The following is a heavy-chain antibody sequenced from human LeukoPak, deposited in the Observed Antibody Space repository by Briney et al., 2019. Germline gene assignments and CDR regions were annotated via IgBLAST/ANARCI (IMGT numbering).Heavy chain of an antibody. V-gene: IGHV4-4*07. D-gene: IGHD3-22*01. Sequence: SETLSITCTVSGGSIINYYWSWIRQSAGTRLEWVGRIYITGSTNYNPSLQSRLSMSVDTSKNQFSLRLTSVSAADTAVYYCARLKYYDSTGYSPGYYMDVWGKGITVTVSS. CDR1: GGSIINYY. J-gene: IGHJ6*03. CDR3: ARLKYYDSTGYSPGYYMDV. CDR2: IYITGST.